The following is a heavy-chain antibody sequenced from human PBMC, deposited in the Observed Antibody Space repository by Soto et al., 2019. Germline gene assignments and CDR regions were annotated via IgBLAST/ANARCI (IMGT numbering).Heavy chain of an antibody. CDR2: ISYDGSNK. D-gene: IGHD3-22*01. V-gene: IGHV3-30-3*01. CDR3: ARDPPIVTMIVVVKGDY. CDR1: GFTFSSYA. Sequence: GGSLRLSCAAPGFTFSSYAMHWVRQAPGKGLEWVAVISYDGSNKYYADSVKGRFTISRDNSKNTLYLQMNSLRAEDTAVYYCARDPPIVTMIVVVKGDYWGQGTLVTVSS. J-gene: IGHJ4*02.